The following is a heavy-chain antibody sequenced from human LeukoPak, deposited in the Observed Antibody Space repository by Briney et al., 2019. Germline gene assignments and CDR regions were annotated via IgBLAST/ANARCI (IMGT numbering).Heavy chain of an antibody. Sequence: GESLKISCKGSGYSFTAYWIAWVRQMPGKGLEWMGIIYPGDSDTRYSPSFQGQVTISADKSISTAYLQWRSLKVSDSAMYYCARLTAVVTFDYWGQGTLVTVSS. CDR1: GYSFTAYW. CDR2: IYPGDSDT. V-gene: IGHV5-51*01. CDR3: ARLTAVVTFDY. D-gene: IGHD4-23*01. J-gene: IGHJ4*02.